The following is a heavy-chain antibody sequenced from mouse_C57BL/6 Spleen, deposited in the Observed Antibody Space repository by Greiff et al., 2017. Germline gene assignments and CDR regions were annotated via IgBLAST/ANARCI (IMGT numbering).Heavy chain of an antibody. CDR2: IYPRSGNT. CDR3: ARPPVVAPGFAY. J-gene: IGHJ3*01. D-gene: IGHD1-1*01. CDR1: GYTFTSYG. V-gene: IGHV1-81*01. Sequence: VHLVESGAELARPGASVKLSCKASGYTFTSYGISWVKQRTGQGLEWIGEIYPRSGNTYYNEKFKGKATLTADKSSSTAYMELRSLTSEDSAVYFCARPPVVAPGFAYWGQGTLVTVSA.